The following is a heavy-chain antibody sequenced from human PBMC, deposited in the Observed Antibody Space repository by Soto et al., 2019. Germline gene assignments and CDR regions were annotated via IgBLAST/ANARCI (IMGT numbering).Heavy chain of an antibody. D-gene: IGHD3-3*01. Sequence: ASVKVSCKASGYTFTCYAIHWVRQAPGQRLEWMGWINAGNGNTEYSQKVQDRVTITRDTSASTAHMELSSLRFEDTALYYCARAWSGRYYYGMDVWGQGTTVTVSS. J-gene: IGHJ6*02. CDR2: INAGNGNT. V-gene: IGHV1-3*01. CDR1: GYTFTCYA. CDR3: ARAWSGRYYYGMDV.